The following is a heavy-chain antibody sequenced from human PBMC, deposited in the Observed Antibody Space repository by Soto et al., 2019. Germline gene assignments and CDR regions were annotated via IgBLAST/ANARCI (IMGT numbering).Heavy chain of an antibody. CDR3: ARSGNEGAVDY. CDR2: TYYRSKWYN. V-gene: IGHV6-1*01. Sequence: SQTLSLTCAISGDSVSSKSAAWNCIIHSPSRGLEWLGRTYYRSKWYNEYAVSVKSRIIINPDTSKNQFSLQLNSVTPEDTAVYYCARSGNEGAVDYWGQGTLVTVSS. D-gene: IGHD1-26*01. J-gene: IGHJ4*02. CDR1: GDSVSSKSAA.